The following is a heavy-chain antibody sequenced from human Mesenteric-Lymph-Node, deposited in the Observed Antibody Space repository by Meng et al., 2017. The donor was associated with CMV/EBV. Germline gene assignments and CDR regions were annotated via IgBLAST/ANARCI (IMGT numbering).Heavy chain of an antibody. J-gene: IGHJ4*02. CDR1: FISYA. D-gene: IGHD3-22*01. V-gene: IGHV3-30-3*01. Sequence: FISYAMHWVRQAPGKGLEWVAVISYDGSNTYYADSVKGRFTISRDNSKNTLYLQMNSLRAEDTAAYYCARDGKDYYDSSGYSRPFDYWGQGTLVTVSS. CDR3: ARDGKDYYDSSGYSRPFDY. CDR2: ISYDGSNT.